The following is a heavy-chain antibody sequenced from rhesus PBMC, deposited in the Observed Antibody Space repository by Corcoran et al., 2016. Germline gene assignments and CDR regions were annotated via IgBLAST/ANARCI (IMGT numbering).Heavy chain of an antibody. V-gene: IGHV3-54*02. J-gene: IGHJ2*01. CDR1: GFTFTNYG. Sequence: EVQLVESGGGLVQPGGSLRLSCAASGFTFTNYGIHWVRQAPGKGLEWVAVISFDGSKKNYADSVKDRFTISRDNSNNILYLQMNNLKLEDTAVYYCARDIAADGNWYFDLWGPGTPITISS. D-gene: IGHD6-25*01. CDR3: ARDIAADGNWYFDL. CDR2: ISFDGSKK.